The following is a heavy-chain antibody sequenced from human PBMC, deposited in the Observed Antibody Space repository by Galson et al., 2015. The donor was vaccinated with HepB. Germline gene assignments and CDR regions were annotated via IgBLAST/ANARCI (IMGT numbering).Heavy chain of an antibody. Sequence: SLRLSCAASGFTFSSYWMSWVRQAPGKGLEWVANIKQDGSEKYYVDSVKGRFTISRDNAKNSLYLQMNSLRAEDTAVYYCARVADSGYYGMDVWGQGTTVTVSS. CDR2: IKQDGSEK. D-gene: IGHD1-26*01. CDR1: GFTFSSYW. J-gene: IGHJ6*02. V-gene: IGHV3-7*01. CDR3: ARVADSGYYGMDV.